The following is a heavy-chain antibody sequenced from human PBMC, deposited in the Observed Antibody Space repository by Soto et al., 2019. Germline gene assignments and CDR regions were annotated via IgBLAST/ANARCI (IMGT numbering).Heavy chain of an antibody. CDR2: VSHDGRNT. Sequence: VQLVESGGGVVQPGRSLRLSCAASGFTFSDYAMHWVRQAPGKGLEWVAVVSHDGRNTHYADSVKGRFTISRDSSKNTVSLEMTSLRAEDTAVCACAKGGRPWLVTSDFSYWGQGALVTVSS. J-gene: IGHJ4*02. V-gene: IGHV3-30*18. CDR1: GFTFSDYA. D-gene: IGHD6-19*01. CDR3: AKGGRPWLVTSDFSY.